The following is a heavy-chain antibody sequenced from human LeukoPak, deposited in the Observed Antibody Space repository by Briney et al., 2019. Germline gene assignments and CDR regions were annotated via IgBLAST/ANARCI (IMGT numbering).Heavy chain of an antibody. CDR2: IKLDGSEK. Sequence: GGSLRLSCAAPGFTFSSYWMSWVRQAPGKGLEWVANIKLDGSEKYYVDSVKGRFTISRDNAKNSLYLQMNSLRAEDTAVYYCARPSSPSGSYLSDAFDIWGQGTMVTVSS. V-gene: IGHV3-7*01. CDR1: GFTFSSYW. CDR3: ARPSSPSGSYLSDAFDI. J-gene: IGHJ3*02. D-gene: IGHD1-26*01.